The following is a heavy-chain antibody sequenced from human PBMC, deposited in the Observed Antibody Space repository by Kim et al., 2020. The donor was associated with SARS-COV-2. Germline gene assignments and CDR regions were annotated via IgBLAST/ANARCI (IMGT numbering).Heavy chain of an antibody. D-gene: IGHD3-10*01. CDR1: GFTFDDYA. J-gene: IGHJ2*01. CDR3: AKDSYYYGSGSYYRVDYWYFDL. Sequence: GGSLRLSCAASGFTFDDYAMHWVRQAPGKGLEWVSGISWNSGSIGYADSVKGRFTISRDNAKNSLYLQMNSLRAEDTALYYCAKDSYYYGSGSYYRVDYWYFDLWGRGTLVTVSS. V-gene: IGHV3-9*01. CDR2: ISWNSGSI.